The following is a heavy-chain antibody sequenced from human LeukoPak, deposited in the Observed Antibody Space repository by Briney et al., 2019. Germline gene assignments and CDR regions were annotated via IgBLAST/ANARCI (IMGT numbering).Heavy chain of an antibody. CDR1: GFTFAKFA. V-gene: IGHV3-21*01. D-gene: IGHD2-21*02. Sequence: GGSLRLSCAISGFTFAKFAMNWVRQAPGKGLEWVSSISSSSSYIYYADSVKGRFTISRDNAKNSLYLQMNSLRAEDTAVYYCAKVTAYYYYMDVWGKGTTVTVSS. J-gene: IGHJ6*03. CDR2: ISSSSSYI. CDR3: AKVTAYYYYMDV.